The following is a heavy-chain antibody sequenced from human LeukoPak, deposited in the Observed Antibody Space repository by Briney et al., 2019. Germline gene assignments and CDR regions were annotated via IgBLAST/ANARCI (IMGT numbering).Heavy chain of an antibody. CDR2: FDPEDGET. Sequence: GASVKVSCKVSGYTLTELSMHWVRQAPGKGLEWMGGFDPEDGETIYAQKFQGRVTMTEDTSTDTAYMELSSLRSEDTAVYYCATDLGYSYGYRFDAFDIWGQGTMVTVSS. CDR3: ATDLGYSYGYRFDAFDI. J-gene: IGHJ3*02. D-gene: IGHD5-18*01. V-gene: IGHV1-24*01. CDR1: GYTLTELS.